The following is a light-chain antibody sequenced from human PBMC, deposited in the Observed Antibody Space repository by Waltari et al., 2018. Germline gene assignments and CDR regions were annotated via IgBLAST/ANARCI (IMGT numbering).Light chain of an antibody. Sequence: QSVLTQPPSVSGAPGQRVTISCTGSSSNIGTGYDVHWYQQLPGTAPKLLIYHNNNRPSGVPDRFSGSKSGTSASLAITGLQAEDEADYYCQSYDGSLGGAVFGGGTQLTVL. CDR1: SSNIGTGYD. CDR2: HNN. CDR3: QSYDGSLGGAV. V-gene: IGLV1-40*01. J-gene: IGLJ7*01.